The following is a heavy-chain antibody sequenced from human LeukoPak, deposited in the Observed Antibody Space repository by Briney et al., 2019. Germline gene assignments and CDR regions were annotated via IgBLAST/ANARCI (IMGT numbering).Heavy chain of an antibody. CDR1: GYTFSSYA. CDR2: ISGSGGST. Sequence: GGALRLSCAASGYTFSSYAMSWVRQAPGKGLEWVSAISGSGGSTYYADSVKGRFTISRDNSKNTLYLQMNSLRAEDAAVYYCAKEPLQGIFDYWGQGTLVTVSS. V-gene: IGHV3-23*01. J-gene: IGHJ4*02. CDR3: AKEPLQGIFDY.